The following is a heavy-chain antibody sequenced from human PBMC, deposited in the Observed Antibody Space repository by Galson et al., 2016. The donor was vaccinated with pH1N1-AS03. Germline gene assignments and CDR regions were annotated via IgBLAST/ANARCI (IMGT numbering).Heavy chain of an antibody. CDR3: TRITGDYAENWFDP. V-gene: IGHV4-61*03. J-gene: IGHJ5*02. D-gene: IGHD4/OR15-4a*01. CDR1: GGSVDSESYY. CDR2: IYYTGST. Sequence: SETLSLTCTVSGGSVDSESYYWSWVRQTPGKGLEWIGYIYYTGSTKYNPSHKSRMTISIETSKNHFFLQLKSVTAADSAVYFCTRITGDYAENWFDPWGQGTLVTVSS.